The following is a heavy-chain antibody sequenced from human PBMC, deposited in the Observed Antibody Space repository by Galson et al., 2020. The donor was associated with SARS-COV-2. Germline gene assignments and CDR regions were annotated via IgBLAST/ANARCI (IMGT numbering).Heavy chain of an antibody. CDR2: IFPYGTVT. Sequence: ASVKVSCKASGFPFNSYYMHWVRRAPGQGLEWLGVIFPYGTVTLYAQKLQGRITMTRDTSTSMVYLEVRSLRSEDTAVYYCAGSLDMYDQILMGVWGEGTQVTVSS. J-gene: IGHJ6*04. D-gene: IGHD3-3*01. V-gene: IGHV1-46*02. CDR3: AGSLDMYDQILMGV. CDR1: GFPFNSYY.